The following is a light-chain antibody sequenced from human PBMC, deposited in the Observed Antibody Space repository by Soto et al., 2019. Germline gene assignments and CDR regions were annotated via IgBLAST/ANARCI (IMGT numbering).Light chain of an antibody. Sequence: EIVLTQSPGTLSLSPGERATLSCRASQSVSSRSLAWYQQKPGQAHRLLISGAYSRAADIQDRFSGSGSGTDFTLTINRLEPEDFAVYYCKQYDSSPRTFGQGTKVDIK. J-gene: IGKJ1*01. V-gene: IGKV3-20*01. CDR2: GAY. CDR3: KQYDSSPRT. CDR1: QSVSSRS.